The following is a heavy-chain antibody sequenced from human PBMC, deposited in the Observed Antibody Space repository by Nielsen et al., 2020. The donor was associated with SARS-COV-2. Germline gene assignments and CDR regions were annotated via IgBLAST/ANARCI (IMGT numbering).Heavy chain of an antibody. V-gene: IGHV3-7*01. D-gene: IGHD3-3*01. CDR3: VRDSSVVIWSGYPVD. CDR1: GGSISSGGYY. CDR2: IKQDGSEK. Sequence: ETLSLTCTVSGGSISSGGYYWSWVRQAPGKGLEWVANIKQDGSEKYYGDSVKGRFTISRDNAKNSLYLQMNSLRAEDTAVYYCVRDSSVVIWSGYPVDWGQGTLVTVSS. J-gene: IGHJ4*02.